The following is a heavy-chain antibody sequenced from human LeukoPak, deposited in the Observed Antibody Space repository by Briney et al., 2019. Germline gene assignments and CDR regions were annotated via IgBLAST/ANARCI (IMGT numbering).Heavy chain of an antibody. D-gene: IGHD4-17*01. CDR1: GYTFTGYY. V-gene: IGHV1-2*02. CDR3: ARGTVTFSYWYFDL. J-gene: IGHJ2*01. Sequence: GASVKVSCKASGYTFTGYYMHWVRQAPGQGLEWMGWINPNSGGTNYAQKFQGRVTMTRDTSISIAYMELSRLRSDDTAVYYCARGTVTFSYWYFDLWGRGTLVTVSS. CDR2: INPNSGGT.